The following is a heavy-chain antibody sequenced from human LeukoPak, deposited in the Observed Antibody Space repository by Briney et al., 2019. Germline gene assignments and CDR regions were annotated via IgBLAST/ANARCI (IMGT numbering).Heavy chain of an antibody. CDR3: ARVQVMRRDGYHDAIDY. D-gene: IGHD5-24*01. CDR1: GYTFTSYD. Sequence: ASVNVSCKASGYTFTSYDINWVRQAAGHGLEWMGWMNTNSGNTGYAKKFQGRVTMTRNTSISTAYMELSSLRSEDTAVYYCARVQVMRRDGYHDAIDYWGQGTLVTVSS. J-gene: IGHJ4*02. V-gene: IGHV1-8*01. CDR2: MNTNSGNT.